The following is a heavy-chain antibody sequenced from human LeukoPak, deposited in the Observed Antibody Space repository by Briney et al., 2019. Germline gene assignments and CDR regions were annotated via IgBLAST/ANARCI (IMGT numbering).Heavy chain of an antibody. CDR3: AKDLTVVGSAWFDP. V-gene: IGHV3-30*02. CDR1: GFTFSSYG. D-gene: IGHD2-2*01. CDR2: IRYDGSNK. J-gene: IGHJ5*02. Sequence: QPGGSLRLSCAASGFTFSSYGMHWVRQAPGKGLEWVAFIRYDGSNKYYADSVKGRFTISRDNIKNSLYLQMNSLRSEDTALYYCAKDLTVVGSAWFDPWGQGTLVTVSS.